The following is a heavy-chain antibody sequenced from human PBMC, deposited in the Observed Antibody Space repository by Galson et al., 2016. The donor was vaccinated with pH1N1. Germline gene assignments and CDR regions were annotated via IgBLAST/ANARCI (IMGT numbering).Heavy chain of an antibody. CDR1: GGTFGSFG. V-gene: IGHV1-69*13. CDR3: AREDYYYTDLSDWYFDL. D-gene: IGHD3-22*01. CDR2: IIPIFNTA. Sequence: SVKVSCKASGGTFGSFGINWVRQAPGQGLEWMGGIIPIFNTAKYARNFQGRVTIPADESTTTAYMELSSLRSDDTAVYFCAREDYYYTDLSDWYFDLWGRGTLLTVSS. J-gene: IGHJ2*01.